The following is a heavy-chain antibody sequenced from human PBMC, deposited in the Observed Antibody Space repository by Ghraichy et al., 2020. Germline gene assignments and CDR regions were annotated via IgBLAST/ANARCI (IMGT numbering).Heavy chain of an antibody. Sequence: SETLSLTCAISGDSVSSNSAAWNWISQSPSRGLESLGRTYYRCKWYNDYAVSVKSRITINPDTSKNQFSLQLNSVNPEDTAGYYCARAVRSPFSFDPGGQGTLVLVSS. CDR1: GDSVSSNSAA. CDR2: TYYRCKWYN. CDR3: ARAVRSPFSFDP. D-gene: IGHD1-26*01. J-gene: IGHJ5*02. V-gene: IGHV6-1*01.